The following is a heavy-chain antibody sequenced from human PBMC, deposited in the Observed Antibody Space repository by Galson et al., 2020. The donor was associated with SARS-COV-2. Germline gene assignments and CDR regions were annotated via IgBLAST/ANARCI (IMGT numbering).Heavy chain of an antibody. CDR2: IWYDGSNN. CDR3: AKDPLLTVTTGGGAAFAI. D-gene: IGHD4-4*01. V-gene: IGHV3-33*06. J-gene: IGHJ3*02. Sequence: GGSLRLSCAASGFTFSSYGMHWVRQAPGKGLEWVAVIWYDGSNNYYADSVKGRFTISRDNSKNTLYLQMNSLRAEDTAVYYCAKDPLLTVTTGGGAAFAIWGQGTMVPVSS. CDR1: GFTFSSYG.